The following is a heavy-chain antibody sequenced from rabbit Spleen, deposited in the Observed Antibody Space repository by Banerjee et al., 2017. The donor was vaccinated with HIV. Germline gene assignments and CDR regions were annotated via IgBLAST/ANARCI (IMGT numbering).Heavy chain of an antibody. Sequence: QEQLEESGGGLVKPGASLTLTCKASGFSFSSGYYMYWVRQAPGKGLEWIGCIGTGSGSTWYASWVNGRFTISKTSSTTVTLQMTSLTAADTATYFCARDGAGGSYFALWGQGTLVTVS. D-gene: IGHD8-1*01. J-gene: IGHJ4*01. CDR3: ARDGAGGSYFAL. CDR1: GFSFSSGYY. CDR2: IGTGSGST. V-gene: IGHV1S45*01.